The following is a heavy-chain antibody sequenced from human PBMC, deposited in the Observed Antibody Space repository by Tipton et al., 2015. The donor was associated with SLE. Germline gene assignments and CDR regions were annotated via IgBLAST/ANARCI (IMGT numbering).Heavy chain of an antibody. Sequence: TLSLTCTVSGGSISGYHWSWIRQPPGKGLEWIGSIFYTGSTKYNPSLQSRVTISLDTSKNQFSLNLSSVTAADTAVYYRAKTGRRDYFDSWGQGTLVTVSS. CDR3: AKTGRRDYFDS. V-gene: IGHV4-59*07. J-gene: IGHJ4*02. CDR2: IFYTGST. CDR1: GGSISGYH. D-gene: IGHD7-27*01.